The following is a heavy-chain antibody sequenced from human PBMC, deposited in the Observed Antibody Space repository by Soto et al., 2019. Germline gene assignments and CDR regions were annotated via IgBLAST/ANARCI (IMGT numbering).Heavy chain of an antibody. CDR2: IYHSGST. Sequence: SETLSLTCAVYGGSFSGYYWSWIRQPPGKGLEWIGEIYHSGSTNYNPSLEGRITISVDRSKNQFSLELISVTAADTAVYYCARDEFDGSNHFGRFNPWGQGALVTVSS. J-gene: IGHJ5*02. D-gene: IGHD1-26*01. CDR1: GGSFSGYY. V-gene: IGHV4-34*01. CDR3: ARDEFDGSNHFGRFNP.